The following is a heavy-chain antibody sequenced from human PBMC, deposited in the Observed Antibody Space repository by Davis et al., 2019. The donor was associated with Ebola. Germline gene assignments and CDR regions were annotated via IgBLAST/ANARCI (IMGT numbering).Heavy chain of an antibody. D-gene: IGHD3-3*01. J-gene: IGHJ5*02. Sequence: AASVKVSCKASGGTFSSYAIIWVRQAPGQGLEWMGWISAYNGNTNYAQKLQGRVTITADKSTSTAYMELSSLRSEDTAVYYCARPQRGFWSGYYNDWFDPWGQGTLVTVSS. CDR2: ISAYNGNT. V-gene: IGHV1-18*01. CDR1: GGTFSSYA. CDR3: ARPQRGFWSGYYNDWFDP.